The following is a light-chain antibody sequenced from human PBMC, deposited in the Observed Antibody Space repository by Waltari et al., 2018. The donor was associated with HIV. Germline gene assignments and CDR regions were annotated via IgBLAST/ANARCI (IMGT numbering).Light chain of an antibody. CDR1: SSDVGGYKY. CDR2: EIN. CDR3: SSYTANSWL. Sequence: QSALTQPASVSGSPGQSITISCTGTSSDVGGYKYVSWYQQHTGKAPKVMIYEINNRPSGVSNRFSGSKSGNTASLTISGLQAEDEADYYCSSYTANSWLFGGGTKLTVL. V-gene: IGLV2-14*01. J-gene: IGLJ3*02.